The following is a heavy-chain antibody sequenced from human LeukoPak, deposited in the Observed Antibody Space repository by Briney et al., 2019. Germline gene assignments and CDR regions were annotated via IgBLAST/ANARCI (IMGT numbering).Heavy chain of an antibody. CDR1: GGSFSGFY. Sequence: SETLSLTCAVYGGSFSGFYWSWIRQPPGKGLEWIGAINHAGSTNYNPSLKGRVTISVDTSKNQFSLKLSSVTAADTAIYYCARRGYCSSTSCWAFDYWGQGTLVTVSS. V-gene: IGHV4-34*01. D-gene: IGHD2-2*01. CDR3: ARRGYCSSTSCWAFDY. J-gene: IGHJ4*02. CDR2: INHAGST.